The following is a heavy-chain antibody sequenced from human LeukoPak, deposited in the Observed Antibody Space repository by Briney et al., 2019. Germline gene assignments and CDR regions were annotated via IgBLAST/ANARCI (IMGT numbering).Heavy chain of an antibody. Sequence: SQTLSLTCTVSGDSISSGDYYWSWIRQPAGKGLEWIGRISSSGSTNYNPSLKSRVTISVDTSKNQFSLKLSSVTAADTAVYYCARSWLYFDYWGQGTLVTVSS. CDR1: GDSISSGDYY. CDR2: ISSSGST. D-gene: IGHD3-10*01. CDR3: ARSWLYFDY. V-gene: IGHV4-61*02. J-gene: IGHJ4*02.